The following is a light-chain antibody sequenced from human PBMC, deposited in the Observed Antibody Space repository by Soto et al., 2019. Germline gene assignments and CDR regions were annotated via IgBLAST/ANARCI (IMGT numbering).Light chain of an antibody. CDR1: QSVTSN. Sequence: EIVLKQSPGTLSLTPGERATLSCRASQSVTSNYLAWYQHKPGQAPRLLISGASTGATGIPARFSGSGSGTEFTLTISSLQSEDCAIYYCQQYHTWPITFGGGTKVDIK. CDR2: GAS. J-gene: IGKJ4*01. CDR3: QQYHTWPIT. V-gene: IGKV3-15*01.